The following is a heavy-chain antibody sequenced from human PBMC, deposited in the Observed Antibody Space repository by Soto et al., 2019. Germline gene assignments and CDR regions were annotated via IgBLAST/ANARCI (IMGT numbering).Heavy chain of an antibody. D-gene: IGHD2-21*01. J-gene: IGHJ5*02. CDR1: GGSISSGGYY. Sequence: PSETLSLTCTVSGGSISSGGYYWSWIRQHPGKGLEWIGYVYSSGSTNYNPSLKSRVTISVDTSRNQFSLKVNSATAADTAMYYCARRAVVAVTGSLDNWLDPWGQGILVTVSS. CDR3: ARRAVVAVTGSLDNWLDP. CDR2: VYSSGST. V-gene: IGHV4-61*08.